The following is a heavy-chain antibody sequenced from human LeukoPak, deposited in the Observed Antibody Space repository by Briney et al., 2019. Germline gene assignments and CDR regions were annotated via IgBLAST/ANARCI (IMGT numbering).Heavy chain of an antibody. CDR3: ARDLILDY. J-gene: IGHJ4*02. CDR2: IYSGGST. CDR1: GFTFSDYY. D-gene: IGHD3-22*01. Sequence: PGGSLRLSCAASGFTFSDYYMSWVRQAPGKGLEWVSVIYSGGSTYYADSVKGRFTISRDNSKNTLYLQMNSLRAEDTAVYYCARDLILDYWGQGTLVTVSS. V-gene: IGHV3-66*01.